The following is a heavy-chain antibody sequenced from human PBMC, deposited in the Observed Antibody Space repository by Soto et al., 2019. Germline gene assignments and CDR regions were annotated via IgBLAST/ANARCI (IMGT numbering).Heavy chain of an antibody. CDR2: IYYSGST. CDR3: ARKGRWLPFDY. Sequence: LTCTVSGGSMSSYYWSWIRQPPGEGLEFIGYIYYSGSTNYNPSLKSRVTISVDTSKNQFSLKLSSVTAADTAVYYCARKGRWLPFDYWGQGTLVTVSS. D-gene: IGHD5-12*01. V-gene: IGHV4-59*01. CDR1: GGSMSSYY. J-gene: IGHJ4*02.